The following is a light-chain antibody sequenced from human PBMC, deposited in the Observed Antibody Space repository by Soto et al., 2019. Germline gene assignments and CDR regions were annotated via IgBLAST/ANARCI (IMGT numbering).Light chain of an antibody. V-gene: IGKV1-5*03. CDR3: QQYIRYPLN. J-gene: IGKJ5*01. CDR1: QSISSW. CDR2: KAS. Sequence: DIQMTQSPSTLSASVGDRVTITCRASQSISSWLAWYQQKPEKAPNLLIYKASSLESGVPSRFSATGSGTEFTLSISTLQPDDFATYYCQQYIRYPLNFGQGTRLEI.